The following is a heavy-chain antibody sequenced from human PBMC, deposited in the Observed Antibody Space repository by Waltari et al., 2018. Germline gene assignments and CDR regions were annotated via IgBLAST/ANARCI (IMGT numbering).Heavy chain of an antibody. CDR3: ARGRGGYGDAFDI. Sequence: QVQLVQSGAEVKKPGASVKVSCKASGYTFTSYDINWVRQATGQWLEGMGWMNPNRGNPGYAQKFQGRVTITRNTAISTAYMERSSLRSEDTAVYYCARGRGGYGDAFDIWGQGTMVTVSS. CDR2: MNPNRGNP. V-gene: IGHV1-8*01. D-gene: IGHD5-12*01. CDR1: GYTFTSYD. J-gene: IGHJ3*02.